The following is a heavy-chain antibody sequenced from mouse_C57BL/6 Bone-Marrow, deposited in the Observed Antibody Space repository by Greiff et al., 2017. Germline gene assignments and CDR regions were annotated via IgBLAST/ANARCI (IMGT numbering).Heavy chain of an antibody. CDR1: GFTFSSYA. Sequence: EVKVEESGGGLVKPGGSLKLSCAASGFTFSSYAMSWVRQTPEKRLEWVATISDGGSYTYYPDNVKGRFTISRDNAKNNLYLQMSHLKSEDTAMYYCARVGLLLDYWGQGTTLTVSS. J-gene: IGHJ2*01. CDR2: ISDGGSYT. V-gene: IGHV5-4*03. D-gene: IGHD1-1*01. CDR3: ARVGLLLDY.